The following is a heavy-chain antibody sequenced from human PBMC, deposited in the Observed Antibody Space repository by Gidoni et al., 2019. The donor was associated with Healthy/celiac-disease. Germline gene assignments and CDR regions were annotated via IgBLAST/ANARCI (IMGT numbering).Heavy chain of an antibody. Sequence: QVQLVQSGAEVKKPGASVKVSCQVSGYTLTELSMQWVRQAPGKGLEWMGGFDPEDGETIYAQKFQGRVTMTEDTSTDTAYMELSSLRSEDTAVYYCATGSRGYCSGGSCSTPGGFDPWGQGTLVTVSS. CDR1: GYTLTELS. V-gene: IGHV1-24*01. CDR2: FDPEDGET. J-gene: IGHJ5*02. CDR3: ATGSRGYCSGGSCSTPGGFDP. D-gene: IGHD2-15*01.